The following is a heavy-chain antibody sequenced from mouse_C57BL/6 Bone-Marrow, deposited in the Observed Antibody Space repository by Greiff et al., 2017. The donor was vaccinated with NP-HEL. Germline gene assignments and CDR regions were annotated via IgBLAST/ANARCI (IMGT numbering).Heavy chain of an antibody. V-gene: IGHV14-4*01. J-gene: IGHJ2*01. Sequence: EVQLQQSGAELVRPGASVKLSCTASGFNIKDDYMHWVKQRPEQGLEWIGWIDPENGDTEYASKFQGKATITADTSSNTAYLQLSSLKSEDTAVYYCTTGLGRNFDYWGQGTTLTVSS. CDR1: GFNIKDDY. CDR3: TTGLGRNFDY. D-gene: IGHD4-1*01. CDR2: IDPENGDT.